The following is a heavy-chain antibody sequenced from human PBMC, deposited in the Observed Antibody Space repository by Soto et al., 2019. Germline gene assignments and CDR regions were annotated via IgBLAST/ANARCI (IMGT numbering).Heavy chain of an antibody. CDR2: ISSTAGRTS. V-gene: IGHV3-23*01. CDR3: AKGVLSPHYGMEV. CDR1: GFTFNTYP. D-gene: IGHD3-10*01. Sequence: GGSLGLCCATSGFTFNTYPMTCVRQAPGEGLEWVSSISSTAGRTSSYADSVKGRFAISRDFSDNTVYLQMNNLRVDDTAVYFFAKGVLSPHYGMEVWGQATTVTLSS. J-gene: IGHJ6*02.